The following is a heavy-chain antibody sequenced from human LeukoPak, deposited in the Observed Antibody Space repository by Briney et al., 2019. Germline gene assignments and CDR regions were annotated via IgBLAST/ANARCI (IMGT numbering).Heavy chain of an antibody. D-gene: IGHD6-6*01. Sequence: ASVKVSCKASGFTFTSSAMQWMRQARGQRLEWIGSIVVGSGNTNYAQKFQERVTITRDMSTSTAYMELNRLRSDDTAIYYCASIAARRDLRPPVPWGQGTLVTVSS. V-gene: IGHV1-58*02. CDR1: GFTFTSSA. CDR2: IVVGSGNT. J-gene: IGHJ5*02. CDR3: ASIAARRDLRPPVP.